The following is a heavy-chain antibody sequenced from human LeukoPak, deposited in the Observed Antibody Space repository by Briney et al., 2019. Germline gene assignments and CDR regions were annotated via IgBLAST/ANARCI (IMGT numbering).Heavy chain of an antibody. J-gene: IGHJ4*02. CDR2: IRGDGATM. Sequence: PGRSLRLSCAAAGFTFSSHAMSWVRRAPGRGLEWDSAIRGDGATMFYADSVKGRITVSRDNSKNTLYLQMNSLRVDDTAVYYCARDQFRDYFRGADYWGQGTLVTVSS. D-gene: IGHD3-16*01. CDR1: GFTFSSHA. CDR3: ARDQFRDYFRGADY. V-gene: IGHV3-23*01.